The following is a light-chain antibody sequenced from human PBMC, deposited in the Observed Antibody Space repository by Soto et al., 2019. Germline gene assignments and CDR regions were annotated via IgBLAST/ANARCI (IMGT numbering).Light chain of an antibody. J-gene: IGKJ2*01. CDR2: GAS. Sequence: EIVMIQSPATLSVSPGERATLSCRASQSVGRSLAWYQRKPGQAPRLLIYGASTRATGIPARFSGSGSGTEFTLTLNSLQSEDVAVYYCQQYDRWPPGYTCGQGTKLEIK. V-gene: IGKV3D-15*01. CDR3: QQYDRWPPGYT. CDR1: QSVGRS.